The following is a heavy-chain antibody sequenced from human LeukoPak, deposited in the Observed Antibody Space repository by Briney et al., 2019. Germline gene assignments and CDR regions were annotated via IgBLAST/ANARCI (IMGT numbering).Heavy chain of an antibody. CDR3: AKAFRGLREYYYYMDV. CDR2: ISGSGGSA. J-gene: IGHJ6*03. D-gene: IGHD3-16*01. V-gene: IGHV3-23*01. CDR1: GFTFSSYG. Sequence: GGTLRLSCAASGFTFSSYGMSWVRQAPGKGLEWVSAISGSGGSAYYADSVKGRFTISRGNSKNTLYLQMNSLRAEDTAVYYCAKAFRGLREYYYYMDVWGKGTTVTVSS.